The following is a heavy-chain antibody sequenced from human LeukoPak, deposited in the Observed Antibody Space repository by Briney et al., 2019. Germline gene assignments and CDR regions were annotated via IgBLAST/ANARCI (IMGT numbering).Heavy chain of an antibody. CDR3: ARGDIRLIARFPDY. V-gene: IGHV1-69*04. D-gene: IGHD2/OR15-2a*01. Sequence: GSSVKVSCKASGGIFSNFAFNWVRQAPGQGPEWMGRIIPILNIANYAQKFQGRVTITADKSTSTAYMELSSLRSEDTAVYYCARGDIRLIARFPDYWGQGTLVTVSS. CDR1: GGIFSNFA. J-gene: IGHJ4*02. CDR2: IIPILNIA.